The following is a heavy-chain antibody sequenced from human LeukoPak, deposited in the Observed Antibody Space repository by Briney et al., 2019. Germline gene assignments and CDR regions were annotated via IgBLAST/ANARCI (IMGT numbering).Heavy chain of an antibody. CDR3: ARVLRYFDWSRDYYYMDV. D-gene: IGHD3-9*01. V-gene: IGHV4-59*01. CDR2: IYYSGST. CDR1: GGSISSYY. Sequence: PSETLSLTCTVSGGSISSYYWSWIRQPPGKGLEWIGYIYYSGSTNYNPSLKSRVTISVDTSKNQFSLKLSPVTAADTAVYYCARVLRYFDWSRDYYYMDVWGKGTTVTVSS. J-gene: IGHJ6*03.